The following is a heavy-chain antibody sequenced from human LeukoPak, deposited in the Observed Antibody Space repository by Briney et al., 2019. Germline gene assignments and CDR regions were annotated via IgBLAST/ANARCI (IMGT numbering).Heavy chain of an antibody. CDR2: ISYSGST. J-gene: IGHJ4*02. V-gene: IGHV4-59*08. CDR1: HFISSHY. Sequence: SETLSLTCTVSHFISSHYWSWIRQPPGKGLEWIGYISYSGSTHYNPSLKSRLTISIDTSKNQFSLKLTSVTAADTAVYYCTRQWFGELFSVFDYWGQGSLVTVSS. CDR3: TRQWFGELFSVFDY. D-gene: IGHD3-10*01.